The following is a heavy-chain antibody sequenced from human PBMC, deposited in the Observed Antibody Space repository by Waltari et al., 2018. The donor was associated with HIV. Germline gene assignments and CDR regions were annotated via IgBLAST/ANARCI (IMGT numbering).Heavy chain of an antibody. CDR3: AREGSSRPFDY. CDR1: GFTFSSYG. J-gene: IGHJ4*02. CDR2: IKQDGSEK. Sequence: EVQLVESGGGLVQPGGSLSLSCAASGFTFSSYGMIRARQAPGKGLEWVANIKQDGSEKYYVDSVKGRFTISRDNAKNSLYLQMNSLRAEDTAVYYCAREGSSRPFDYWGQGTLVTVSS. D-gene: IGHD6-13*01. V-gene: IGHV3-7*01.